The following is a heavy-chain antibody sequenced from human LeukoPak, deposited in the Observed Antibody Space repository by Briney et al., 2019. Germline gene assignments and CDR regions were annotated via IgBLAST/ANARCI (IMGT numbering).Heavy chain of an antibody. V-gene: IGHV1-2*02. CDR2: INPNSGGT. D-gene: IGHD2-2*01. J-gene: IGHJ4*02. Sequence: ASVTVSFKASGYTFTVYYMHWVRQAPGQGLEWMGWINPNSGGTNYAQKFQGRVTMTRDTSISTAYMELSRLRSDDTAVYYCARGSVVVPAAPFDYWGQGTLVTVSS. CDR1: GYTFTVYY. CDR3: ARGSVVVPAAPFDY.